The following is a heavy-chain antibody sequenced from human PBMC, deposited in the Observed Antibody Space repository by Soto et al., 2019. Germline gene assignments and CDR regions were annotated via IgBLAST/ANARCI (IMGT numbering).Heavy chain of an antibody. J-gene: IGHJ6*03. CDR2: ISSRSSYI. CDR1: EFTFSNYN. V-gene: IGHV3-21*01. Sequence: GGSLRLSCAASEFTFSNYNMNWVRQAPGKGLEWVSSISSRSSYIYYADSVKGRFTISRDNAKNSLYLQMNSLRAEDTAVYYCAREGRAGDFYYYYYMDVWGRGTTVTVSS. D-gene: IGHD1-26*01. CDR3: AREGRAGDFYYYYYMDV.